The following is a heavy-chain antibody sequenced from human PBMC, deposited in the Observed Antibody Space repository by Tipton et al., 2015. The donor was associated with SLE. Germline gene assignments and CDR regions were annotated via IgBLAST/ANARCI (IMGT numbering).Heavy chain of an antibody. V-gene: IGHV4-59*04. CDR1: GGSINNHY. CDR3: ALDRGGSPNGMDV. D-gene: IGHD2-15*01. CDR2: IYYSGST. J-gene: IGHJ6*02. Sequence: LRLSCTVSGGSINNHYWSWIRQPPGKGLEWIGSIYYSGSTYYNPSLKSRVTISVDTSKNQFSLKLSSVIAADTAVYYCALDRGGSPNGMDVWGQGTTVTVSS.